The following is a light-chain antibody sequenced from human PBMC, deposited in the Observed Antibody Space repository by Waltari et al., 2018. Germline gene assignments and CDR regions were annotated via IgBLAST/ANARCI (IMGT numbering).Light chain of an antibody. Sequence: SSELTQDPAVSVAMGQTVRITCQGDSLRSYYDSWSQQRPGQAPIIVIYDKNNRPSGVPDRFSGYSSHNTGSLTITGAQAEDEASYYCHSRDASGVAGSFGGGTKLTVL. CDR1: SLRSYY. CDR2: DKN. CDR3: HSRDASGVAGS. J-gene: IGLJ2*01. V-gene: IGLV3-19*01.